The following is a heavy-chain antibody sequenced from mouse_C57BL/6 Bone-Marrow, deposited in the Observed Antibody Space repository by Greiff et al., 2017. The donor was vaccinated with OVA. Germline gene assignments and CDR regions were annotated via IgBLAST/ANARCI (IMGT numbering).Heavy chain of an antibody. CDR3: ARGYDAWFAY. D-gene: IGHD2-2*01. V-gene: IGHV5-6*01. Sequence: EVMLVESGGDLVKPGGSLKLSCAASGFTFSSYGMSWVRQTPDKRLEWVATISSGGSYTYYPDSVKGRFTISRDNAKNTLYLQMSSLKSEDTAMYYCARGYDAWFAYWGQGTLVTVSA. CDR1: GFTFSSYG. J-gene: IGHJ3*01. CDR2: ISSGGSYT.